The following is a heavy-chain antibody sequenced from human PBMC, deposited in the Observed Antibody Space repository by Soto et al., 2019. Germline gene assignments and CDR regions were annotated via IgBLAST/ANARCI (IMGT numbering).Heavy chain of an antibody. CDR3: ARDAQPQGVDADGASDY. CDR1: GYTFKNYG. Sequence: QVQLVQSGPEVKNPGASVKVSCKASGYTFKNYGIKWVRQAPGQGLEWVGWITTYNGNRYSAEKFQGRVTMTTDTSTSTTYTELKSLTTDDTGVYYCARDAQPQGVDADGASDYWGQGTLVTVSS. D-gene: IGHD2-8*01. CDR2: ITTYNGNR. V-gene: IGHV1-18*01. J-gene: IGHJ4*02.